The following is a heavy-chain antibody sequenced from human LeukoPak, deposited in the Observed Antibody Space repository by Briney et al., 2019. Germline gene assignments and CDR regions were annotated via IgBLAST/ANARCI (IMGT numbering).Heavy chain of an antibody. CDR3: ARESGWGGYDIGL. Sequence: QPGRSLRLSCAASGFTFSSYAMHWVRQAPGKGLEWVALISYDGSGKYYADSVKGRFTISRDNSRNTLFLQMNSLRPEDTAVYYCARESGWGGYDIGLWGQGTLVTVSS. CDR2: ISYDGSGK. V-gene: IGHV3-30-3*01. D-gene: IGHD3-16*01. J-gene: IGHJ5*02. CDR1: GFTFSSYA.